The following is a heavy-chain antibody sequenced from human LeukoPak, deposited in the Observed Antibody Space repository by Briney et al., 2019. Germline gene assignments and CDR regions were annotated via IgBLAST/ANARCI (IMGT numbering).Heavy chain of an antibody. CDR1: GGTFSSYA. CDR3: ASGVVVRGVISYYGMDV. D-gene: IGHD3-10*01. CDR2: IIPIFGTA. Sequence: SVKVSCKASGGTFSSYAISWVRQAPGQGLGWMGGIIPIFGTANYAQKFQGRVTITADKSTSTAYMELSSLRSEDTAVYYCASGVVVRGVISYYGMDVWGKGTTVTVSS. V-gene: IGHV1-69*06. J-gene: IGHJ6*04.